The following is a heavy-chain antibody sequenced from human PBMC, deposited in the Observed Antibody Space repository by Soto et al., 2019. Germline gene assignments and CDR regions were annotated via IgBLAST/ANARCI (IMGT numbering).Heavy chain of an antibody. CDR1: GFTFNRNA. D-gene: IGHD3-16*01. CDR3: AKNRDYDYAAFDG. Sequence: EVQLLQSGGGLVQPGGSLRLSCAGSGFTFNRNAMSWVRQAPGKGLEWVSGITGNSAFTYYADSVKGRFTISRDNSKKTLYLQMNTLRVEDTAVYYCAKNRDYDYAAFDGWGHGTVVTVSS. CDR2: ITGNSAFT. J-gene: IGHJ3*01. V-gene: IGHV3-23*01.